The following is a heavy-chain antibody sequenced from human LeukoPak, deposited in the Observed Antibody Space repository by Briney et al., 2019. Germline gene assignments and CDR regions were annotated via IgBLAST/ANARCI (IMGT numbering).Heavy chain of an antibody. J-gene: IGHJ5*02. CDR3: ARLITIFGVVIQNWFDP. V-gene: IGHV1-18*04. CDR2: IIPIFGTA. D-gene: IGHD3-3*01. Sequence: ASVKVSCKASGYTFTSYYMHWVRQAPGQGLEWMGGIIPIFGTANYAQKLQGRVTMTTDTSTSTAYMELRSLRSDDTAVYYCARLITIFGVVIQNWFDPWGQGTLVTVSS. CDR1: GYTFTSYY.